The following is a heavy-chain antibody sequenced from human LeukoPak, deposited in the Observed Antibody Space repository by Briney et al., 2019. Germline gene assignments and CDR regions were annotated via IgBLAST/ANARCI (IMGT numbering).Heavy chain of an antibody. V-gene: IGHV4-59*01. CDR1: GGSISSYH. J-gene: IGHJ6*03. D-gene: IGHD3-16*01. Sequence: SETLSLTCTVSGGSISSYHWCWIRQPPGKGLEWVGYIYYSGSTNYNPSLKSRVTISVDTSKNQFSLKLSSVTAADTAVYYCARGGNYMDVWGKGTTVTVSS. CDR3: ARGGNYMDV. CDR2: IYYSGST.